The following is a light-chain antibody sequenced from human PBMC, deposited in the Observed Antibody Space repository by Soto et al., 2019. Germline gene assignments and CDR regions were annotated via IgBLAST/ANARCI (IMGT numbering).Light chain of an antibody. J-gene: IGKJ4*01. CDR1: QGISSA. V-gene: IGKV1-13*02. CDR2: DAS. CDR3: QQVNSYPLT. Sequence: AIQLTQSPSSLSASVGDRVTITCRARQGISSALAWYQQKPWKAPKLLIYDASSLESGVPSRFSGRGSGTDFTLTISSLQPEDFATYYCQQVNSYPLTFGGGTTEDI.